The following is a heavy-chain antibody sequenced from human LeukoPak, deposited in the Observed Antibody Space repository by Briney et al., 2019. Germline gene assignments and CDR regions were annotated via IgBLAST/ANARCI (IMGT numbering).Heavy chain of an antibody. Sequence: QPGGSLRLSCAASGFTFSSYAMSWVRQAPGKGLEWVSAISGSGGSTYYADSVKGRFTISRDNSKNTLYLQMNSLRAEDTAVYYCAKPRGDNRNLRDRYFDYWGQGTLVTVSS. CDR3: AKPRGDNRNLRDRYFDY. V-gene: IGHV3-23*01. CDR1: GFTFSSYA. CDR2: ISGSGGST. J-gene: IGHJ4*02. D-gene: IGHD1-14*01.